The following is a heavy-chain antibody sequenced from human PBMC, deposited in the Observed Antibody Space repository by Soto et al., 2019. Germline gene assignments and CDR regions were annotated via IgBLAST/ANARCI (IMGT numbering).Heavy chain of an antibody. CDR1: GGTFSSHA. CDR2: IIPIFGTA. CDR3: ARDLASSEGHYYGMDV. V-gene: IGHV1-69*01. Sequence: QVQLVQSGAEVKTPGSSVKVSCKASGGTFSSHAISWVRQAPGQGLEWLGGIIPIFGTANYAQKFQGTVTITADDSTITAFLEVSSLRSEDTAVYYCARDLASSEGHYYGMDVWGQGTTVTVSS. J-gene: IGHJ6*02.